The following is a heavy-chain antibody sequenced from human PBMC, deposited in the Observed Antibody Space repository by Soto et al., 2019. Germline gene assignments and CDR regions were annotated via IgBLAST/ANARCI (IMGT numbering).Heavy chain of an antibody. V-gene: IGHV3-23*01. CDR3: AKDRYCSGGSCYSEWAFDI. CDR2: ISGSGGST. J-gene: IGHJ3*02. CDR1: GFTFSSYA. D-gene: IGHD2-15*01. Sequence: EVQLLESGGGLVQPGGSLRLSCAASGFTFSSYAMSWVRQAPGKGLEWVSAISGSGGSTYYADSVKGRFTISRDNSKNTLYLQMNSLRAEDTAAYYCAKDRYCSGGSCYSEWAFDIWGQGTMVTVSS.